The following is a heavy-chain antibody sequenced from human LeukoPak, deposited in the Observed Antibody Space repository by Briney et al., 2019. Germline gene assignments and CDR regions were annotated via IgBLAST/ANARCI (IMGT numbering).Heavy chain of an antibody. CDR3: AKGATEQLVRTNFDY. D-gene: IGHD6-13*01. V-gene: IGHV3-30*18. J-gene: IGHJ4*02. CDR1: GFTFSSYG. CDR2: VSYDETYK. Sequence: GGSLRLSCAASGFTFSSYGMHWVRQAPGKGLEWVAVVSYDETYKYYGDSVKGRFTISRDNSKNTLSLQMNSLRAEDTAVYHCAKGATEQLVRTNFDYWGQGTLVTVSS.